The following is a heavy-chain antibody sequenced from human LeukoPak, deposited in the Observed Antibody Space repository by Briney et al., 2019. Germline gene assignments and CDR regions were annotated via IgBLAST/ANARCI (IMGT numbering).Heavy chain of an antibody. CDR1: GFTFSSYG. CDR2: ISYDGSNK. Sequence: PGGSLRLSCAASGFTFSSYGMHWVRQAPSKGLEWVAVISYDGSNKYYADSVKGRFTISRDNSKNTLYLQMNSLRVEDTAVYYCAKDRYSNSWPPGFDYWGQGTLVTVSS. J-gene: IGHJ4*02. D-gene: IGHD6-13*01. CDR3: AKDRYSNSWPPGFDY. V-gene: IGHV3-30*18.